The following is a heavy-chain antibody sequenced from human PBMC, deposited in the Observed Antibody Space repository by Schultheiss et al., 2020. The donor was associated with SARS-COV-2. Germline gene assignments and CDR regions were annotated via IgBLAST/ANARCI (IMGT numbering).Heavy chain of an antibody. Sequence: GGSLRLSCAASGFTFSSYAMQWVRQAPGKGLEYVSAISSNGGSTYYANSVKGRFTISRDNSKNTLYLQMGSLRAEDMAVYYCARAPPVNYDFWSGYYPHYYYYYMDVWGKGTTVTVSS. CDR2: ISSNGGST. D-gene: IGHD3-3*01. CDR1: GFTFSSYA. J-gene: IGHJ6*03. CDR3: ARAPPVNYDFWSGYYPHYYYYYMDV. V-gene: IGHV3-64*01.